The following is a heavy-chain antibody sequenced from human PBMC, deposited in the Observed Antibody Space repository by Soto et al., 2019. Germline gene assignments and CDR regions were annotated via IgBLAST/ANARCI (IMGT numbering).Heavy chain of an antibody. D-gene: IGHD2-15*01. CDR3: ASVLRRSSLISLSVVSGTDV. CDR1: GYTFTSYG. J-gene: IGHJ6*02. Sequence: ASVNVSCKASGYTFTSYGIIWVRQAPGQGLEWMGWIIAYNGNTNYAQKLQGRVTMTTDTSTSTADMELRSLRSDGTAVYYCASVLRRSSLISLSVVSGTDVWRQGTTLTISS. V-gene: IGHV1-18*01. CDR2: IIAYNGNT.